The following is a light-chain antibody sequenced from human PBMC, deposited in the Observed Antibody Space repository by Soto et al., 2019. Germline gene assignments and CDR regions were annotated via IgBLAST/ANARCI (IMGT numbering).Light chain of an antibody. Sequence: DIQMTQSPSTLSASVGDRVTITCRASQSISSWLAWYQQKPGKAPKLLIYKASSLESGVPSRFSGSGSGTEFTLTISSLQSEDFAVYYCQQYNTWRSISFGQGTRLENK. CDR2: KAS. CDR1: QSISSW. V-gene: IGKV1-5*03. CDR3: QQYNTWRSIS. J-gene: IGKJ5*01.